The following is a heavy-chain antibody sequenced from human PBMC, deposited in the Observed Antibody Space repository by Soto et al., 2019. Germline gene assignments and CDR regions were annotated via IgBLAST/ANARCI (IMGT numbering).Heavy chain of an antibody. J-gene: IGHJ6*02. Sequence: PSETLSLTCTVSGGSISSYYWSWIRQPPGKGLEWIGYIYYSGSTNYNPSLKSRVTISVDTSKNQFSLKLSSVTAADTAVYYCARGSGYCSSTSCYPNYYGMDVWGQGTTVTVSS. CDR1: GGSISSYY. CDR2: IYYSGST. V-gene: IGHV4-59*12. CDR3: ARGSGYCSSTSCYPNYYGMDV. D-gene: IGHD2-2*03.